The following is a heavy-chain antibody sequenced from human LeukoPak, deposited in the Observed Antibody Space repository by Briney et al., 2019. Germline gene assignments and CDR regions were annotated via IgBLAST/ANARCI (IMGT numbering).Heavy chain of an antibody. V-gene: IGHV3-21*01. J-gene: IGHJ1*01. CDR3: ARDEHSSGYHYDPEYFQH. CDR2: ISSSSSYI. Sequence: GGSLRLSCTASGFTFSSYSMNWVRQAPGKGLEWVSSISSSSSYIYSAESVKGRLTISRENAKNSMYLQMNSLRAEDTGVYYCARDEHSSGYHYDPEYFQHWGQGTLVTVSS. CDR1: GFTFSSYS. D-gene: IGHD3-22*01.